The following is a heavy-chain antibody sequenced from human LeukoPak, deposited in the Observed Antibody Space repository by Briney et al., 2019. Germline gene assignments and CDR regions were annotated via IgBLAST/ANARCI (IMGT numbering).Heavy chain of an antibody. V-gene: IGHV5-51*01. CDR1: GHSLTSHW. CDR2: IYLGDSDT. Sequence: GESLKISCQGSGHSLTSHWIGWVRQMPGKGLEWMGIIYLGDSDTRYSPSFQGQVTISADKSINTAYLQWSSLKASDTAMYYCARHPSYTSGWPLDYWGQGTLVTVSS. D-gene: IGHD6-19*01. J-gene: IGHJ4*02. CDR3: ARHPSYTSGWPLDY.